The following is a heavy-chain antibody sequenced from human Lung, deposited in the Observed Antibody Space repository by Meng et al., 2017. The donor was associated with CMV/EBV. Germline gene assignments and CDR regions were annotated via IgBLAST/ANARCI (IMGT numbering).Heavy chain of an antibody. CDR3: ARVYYDTSGSSHYCDV. D-gene: IGHD3-22*01. Sequence: ASVKVSCKASGYTFTGYYMHWVRQAPGQGLEWMGWINPYTGGTNYPQKFQGRVTITRDTSISTAYMDLSRLRSDDTAVYYCARVYYDTSGSSHYCDVWGQGTXVTVSS. CDR2: INPYTGGT. J-gene: IGHJ4*02. CDR1: GYTFTGYY. V-gene: IGHV1-2*02.